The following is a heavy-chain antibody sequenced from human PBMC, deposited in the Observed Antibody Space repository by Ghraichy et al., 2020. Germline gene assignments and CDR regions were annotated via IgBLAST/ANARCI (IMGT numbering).Heavy chain of an antibody. V-gene: IGHV3-30*18. CDR2: IASDGNGE. CDR3: AKGGNCSTTSCLGFDA. D-gene: IGHD2-2*01. J-gene: IGHJ4*02. CDR1: GFSFNTFA. Sequence: ALNISCAASGFSFNTFAMDWVRQAPGKGLEWVALIASDGNGEFYADSVKGRFTVSRDNSKNTLFLQINSLTPEDTAVYYCAKGGNCSTTSCLGFDAWGQGTPVTVSS.